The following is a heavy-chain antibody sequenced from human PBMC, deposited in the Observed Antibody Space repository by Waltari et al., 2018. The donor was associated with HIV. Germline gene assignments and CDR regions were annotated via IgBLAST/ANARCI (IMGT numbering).Heavy chain of an antibody. D-gene: IGHD3-22*01. J-gene: IGHJ4*02. V-gene: IGHV4-38-2*02. Sequence: QVQLQESGPGLVKPSETLSLTCTVSGYSISSGYYWGWIRQPPGKGLEWIGSIYHSGGHYYTPHLKGRVTISVDTSKNHFSLKLSSVTAADTAVYYCASYYYYDSRGFDYWGQGTLVTVSS. CDR2: IYHSGGH. CDR3: ASYYYYDSRGFDY. CDR1: GYSISSGYY.